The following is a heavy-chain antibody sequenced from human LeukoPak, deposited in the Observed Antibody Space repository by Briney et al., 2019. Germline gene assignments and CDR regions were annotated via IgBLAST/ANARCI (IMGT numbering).Heavy chain of an antibody. Sequence: GASVKVSCKASGYTFTGYYMHWVRQAPGQGLEWMGGIIPIFGTANYAQKFQGRVTITTDESTSTAYMEMSSLRSEDTAVYYCARSPRWLQSVFDYWGQGTLVTVSS. CDR1: GYTFTGYY. CDR3: ARSPRWLQSVFDY. D-gene: IGHD5-24*01. J-gene: IGHJ4*02. V-gene: IGHV1-69*05. CDR2: IIPIFGTA.